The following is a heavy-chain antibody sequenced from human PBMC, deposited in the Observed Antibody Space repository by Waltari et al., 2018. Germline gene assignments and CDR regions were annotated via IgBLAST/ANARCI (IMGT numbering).Heavy chain of an antibody. CDR2: ISGSGGST. CDR3: AKDRPPYSYYDFWSGSPSEFDY. CDR1: GFTFSSYA. V-gene: IGHV3-23*01. Sequence: EVQLLESGGGLVQPGGSLRLSCAASGFTFSSYAMSWVRQAPGQGLEWVSAISGSGGSTYYADSVKGRFTISRDNSKNTLYLQMNSLRAEDTAVYYCAKDRPPYSYYDFWSGSPSEFDYWGQGTLVTVSS. J-gene: IGHJ4*02. D-gene: IGHD3-3*01.